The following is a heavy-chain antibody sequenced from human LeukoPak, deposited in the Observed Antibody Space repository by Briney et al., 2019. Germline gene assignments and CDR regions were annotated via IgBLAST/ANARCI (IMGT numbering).Heavy chain of an antibody. CDR3: ARSYGGNAHFDY. CDR1: GGTFSSYA. CDR2: IIPILGIA. Sequence: AASVKVSCKASGGTFSSYAISWVRQAPGQGLEWMGRIIPILGIANYAQKFQGRVTITADKSTSTAYMELSSLRSEDTAVYYCARSYGGNAHFDYWGQGTLVTVSS. V-gene: IGHV1-69*04. J-gene: IGHJ4*02. D-gene: IGHD4-23*01.